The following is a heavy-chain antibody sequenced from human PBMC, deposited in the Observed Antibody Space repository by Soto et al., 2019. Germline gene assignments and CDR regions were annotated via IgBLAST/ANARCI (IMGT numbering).Heavy chain of an antibody. D-gene: IGHD2-2*01. V-gene: IGHV1-69*02. CDR3: ARSKDIVVVPAANLDY. CDR2: IIPILGIA. CDR1: GGTFSSYT. Sequence: GASVKVSCKASGGTFSSYTISWVRQAPGQGLEWMGRIIPILGIANYAQKFQGRVTITADKSTSTAYMELSSLRSEDTAVYYCARSKDIVVVPAANLDYWGQGTLVTVSS. J-gene: IGHJ4*02.